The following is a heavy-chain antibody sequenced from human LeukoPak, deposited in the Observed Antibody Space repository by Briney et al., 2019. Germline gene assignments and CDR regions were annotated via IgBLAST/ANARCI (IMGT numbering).Heavy chain of an antibody. CDR2: ISGSGGST. CDR1: GFTFSSYA. Sequence: GGSLRLSCAASGFTFSSYAMGWVRQAPGKGLEWVSAISGSGGSTYYADSVKGRFTISRDNSKNTLYLQMNSLRAEDTAVYYCAKIVTEISVRDYFDYWGQGTLVTVSS. J-gene: IGHJ4*02. V-gene: IGHV3-23*01. D-gene: IGHD3-16*02. CDR3: AKIVTEISVRDYFDY.